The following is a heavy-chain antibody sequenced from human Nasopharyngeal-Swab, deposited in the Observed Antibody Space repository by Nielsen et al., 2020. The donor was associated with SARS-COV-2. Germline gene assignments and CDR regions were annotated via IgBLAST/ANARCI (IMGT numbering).Heavy chain of an antibody. J-gene: IGHJ6*02. Sequence: GGSLRLSCAASGFTVSSNYMSWVRQAPGKGLEWVSVIYSGGSTYYADSVKGRFTISRDNSKNTLSLQMNSLRAEDTAVYYCARDRGGVYYYYGMDVWGQGTTVTVSS. CDR3: ARDRGGVYYYYGMDV. V-gene: IGHV3-53*01. D-gene: IGHD3-10*01. CDR2: IYSGGST. CDR1: GFTVSSNY.